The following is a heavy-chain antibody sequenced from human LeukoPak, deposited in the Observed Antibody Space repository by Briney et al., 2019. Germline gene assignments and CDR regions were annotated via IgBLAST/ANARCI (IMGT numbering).Heavy chain of an antibody. CDR2: IYSGGST. CDR3: ASGDLVAGLFDY. V-gene: IGHV3-53*01. Sequence: GGSLRLSCAASGFTVSSNYMSWVRQAPGKGLEWVSVIYSGGSTYYADSVKGRFTISRDNSKNTLYLQMNSLRAEDTAVYYYASGDLVAGLFDYWGQGTLVTVSS. D-gene: IGHD6-19*01. J-gene: IGHJ4*02. CDR1: GFTVSSNY.